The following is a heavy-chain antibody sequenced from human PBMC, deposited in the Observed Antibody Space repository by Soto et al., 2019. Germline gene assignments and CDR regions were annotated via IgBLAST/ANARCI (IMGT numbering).Heavy chain of an antibody. CDR1: GFTFSSYA. J-gene: IGHJ4*02. Sequence: GGSLRLSCAASGFTFSSYAMSWVRQAPGKGLEWVSAISGSGGSTYYADSVKGRFTISRDNSKNTLYLQMNSLRAEDTAVYYCAKVGYDYSGHQRLLAYCGQGTLVTVSS. CDR2: ISGSGGST. D-gene: IGHD3-22*01. V-gene: IGHV3-23*01. CDR3: AKVGYDYSGHQRLLAY.